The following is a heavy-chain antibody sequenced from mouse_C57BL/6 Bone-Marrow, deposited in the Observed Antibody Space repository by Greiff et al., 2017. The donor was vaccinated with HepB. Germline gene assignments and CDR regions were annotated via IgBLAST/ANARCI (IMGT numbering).Heavy chain of an antibody. CDR1: GYTFTDYE. CDR2: IDPETGGT. Sequence: VQLQQSGAELVRPGASVTLSCKASGYTFTDYEMHWVKQTPVHGLEWIGAIDPETGGTAYNQKFKGKAILTADKSSSTAYMALRSLTSEDSAVYYCTRRGNYYGQFAYWGQGTLVTVSA. J-gene: IGHJ3*01. CDR3: TRRGNYYGQFAY. D-gene: IGHD1-2*01. V-gene: IGHV1-15*01.